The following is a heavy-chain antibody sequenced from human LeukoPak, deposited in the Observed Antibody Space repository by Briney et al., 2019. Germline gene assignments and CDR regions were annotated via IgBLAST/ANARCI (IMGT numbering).Heavy chain of an antibody. J-gene: IGHJ4*02. Sequence: GGSLRLSCAASGFSFRNYAMSWVRQAPGKGLEWVSGVTRGGTTRYADSVKGRFTISRDISRDTSENTLYLQMNSLRAEDTAVCYCEKEGEPYHYGSGSTPAPFENWGQGTLVTVSS. CDR1: GFSFRNYA. CDR3: EKEGEPYHYGSGSTPAPFEN. D-gene: IGHD3-10*01. CDR2: VTRGGTT. V-gene: IGHV3-23*01.